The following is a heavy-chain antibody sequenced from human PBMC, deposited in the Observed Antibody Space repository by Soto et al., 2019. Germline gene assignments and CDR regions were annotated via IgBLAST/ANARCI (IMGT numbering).Heavy chain of an antibody. V-gene: IGHV1-18*01. CDR2: ISAYNGNT. D-gene: IGHD4-4*01. CDR3: ARDTDRRYDYYDYMDV. J-gene: IGHJ6*03. CDR1: GYTFTSYG. Sequence: ASVKVSCKASGYTFTSYGISWVRQAPGQGLERMGWISAYNGNTNYAQKLQGRVTMTTDTSTSTAYMELRSLRSDDTAVYYCARDTDRRYDYYDYMDVWGKGTTVTVSS.